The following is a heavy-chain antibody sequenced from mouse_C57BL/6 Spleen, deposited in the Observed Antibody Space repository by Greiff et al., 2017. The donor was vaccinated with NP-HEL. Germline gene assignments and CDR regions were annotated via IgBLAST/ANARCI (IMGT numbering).Heavy chain of an antibody. CDR3: ARYGSSFHWYFDV. CDR1: GYTFTSYW. CDR2: IDPSDSYT. V-gene: IGHV1-69*01. D-gene: IGHD1-1*01. J-gene: IGHJ1*03. Sequence: VQLQQPGAELVMPGASVKLSCKASGYTFTSYWMHWVKQRPGQGLEWIGEIDPSDSYTNYNQKFKGKSTLTVDKSSSTAYMQLSSLTSEDSAVYYCARYGSSFHWYFDVWGTGTTVTVSS.